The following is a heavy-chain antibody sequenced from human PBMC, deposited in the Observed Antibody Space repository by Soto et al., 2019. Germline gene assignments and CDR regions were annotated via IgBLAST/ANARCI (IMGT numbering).Heavy chain of an antibody. Sequence: GGSLRLSCAASGFTFSSYAMSWVRQTPGKGLEWVSGVLGGGGSTFYADSVKGRFTISRDNSRNTLYVQMNNLRAEDTAIYYCARKGPPRDAFDIWGQGTMVTVS. CDR1: GFTFSSYA. J-gene: IGHJ3*02. CDR3: ARKGPPRDAFDI. CDR2: VLGGGGST. V-gene: IGHV3-23*01.